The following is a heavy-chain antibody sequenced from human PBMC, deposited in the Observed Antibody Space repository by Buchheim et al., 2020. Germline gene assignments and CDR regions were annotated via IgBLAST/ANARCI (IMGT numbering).Heavy chain of an antibody. CDR3: ARDDGVDTGSDY. V-gene: IGHV1-69*12. CDR2: VSPIIDTT. J-gene: IGHJ4*02. D-gene: IGHD3-3*01. Sequence: QVQLVQSGAEVKKPGSSVKVSCKASGGTFSSHGLSWVRQAPGQGLEWMGGVSPIIDTTDYAQKFQGRLTMTADDSTSTAYMELSSLTPEDTAVYYCARDDGVDTGSDYWGQGTL. CDR1: GGTFSSHG.